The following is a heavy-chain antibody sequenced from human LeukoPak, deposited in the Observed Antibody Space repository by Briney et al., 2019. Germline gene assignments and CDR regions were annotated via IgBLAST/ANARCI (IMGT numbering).Heavy chain of an antibody. V-gene: IGHV1-18*01. CDR1: GYTLTSYG. J-gene: IGHJ4*02. Sequence: ASVKVSCKSSGYTLTSYGIIWVRQAPGQGLEWMGWLSTYNGNTNYAQKLQGRVTMTTDTSTSTAYVELRSLRSDDTAVYYCARFAYGSGSPDYWGQGTLVTVSS. D-gene: IGHD3-10*01. CDR2: LSTYNGNT. CDR3: ARFAYGSGSPDY.